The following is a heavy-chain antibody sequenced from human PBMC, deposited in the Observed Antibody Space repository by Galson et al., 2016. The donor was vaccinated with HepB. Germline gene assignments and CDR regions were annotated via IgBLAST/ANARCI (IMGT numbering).Heavy chain of an antibody. V-gene: IGHV3-53*01. J-gene: IGHJ4*02. CDR2: IYSGGST. D-gene: IGHD6-19*01. CDR3: ARTPSAGYSSGWWGPFYCDY. CDR1: GFSVSSNY. Sequence: SLRLSCAASGFSVSSNYMSWVRQALGKGLEWVSVIYSGGSTYYADSVKGRFTISRDNSKNMLYLQMNSLRAEDTAIYYCARTPSAGYSSGWWGPFYCDYWGQGTLVTVSS.